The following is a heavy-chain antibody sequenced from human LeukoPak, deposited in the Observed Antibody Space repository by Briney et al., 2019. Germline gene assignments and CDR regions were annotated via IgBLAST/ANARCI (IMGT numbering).Heavy chain of an antibody. CDR3: ARGWHYYLFDP. CDR2: INHSGST. V-gene: IGHV4-34*01. J-gene: IGHJ5*02. Sequence: GSLRLSCAASGFTFSNAWMSWIRQPPGKGLEWIGEINHSGSTNYNPSLKSRVTISVDTSKNQFSLKLSSVTAADTAVYYCARGWHYYLFDPWGQGTLDTVSS. D-gene: IGHD3-10*01. CDR1: GFTFSNAW.